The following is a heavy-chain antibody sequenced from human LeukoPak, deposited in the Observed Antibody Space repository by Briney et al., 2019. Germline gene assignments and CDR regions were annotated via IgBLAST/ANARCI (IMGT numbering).Heavy chain of an antibody. CDR2: ISAYNGNT. CDR1: GYTFTNYA. D-gene: IGHD6-13*01. J-gene: IGHJ4*02. V-gene: IGHV1-18*01. CDR3: ERDLGSSSSWYNDY. Sequence: ASVKVSCKASGYTFTNYAISWVRQAPGQGLEWMGWISAYNGNTNYAQKLQFRVTMTTDTSTSTAYMELRSLRSDDTAVYYCERDLGSSSSWYNDYWGQGTLVTVSS.